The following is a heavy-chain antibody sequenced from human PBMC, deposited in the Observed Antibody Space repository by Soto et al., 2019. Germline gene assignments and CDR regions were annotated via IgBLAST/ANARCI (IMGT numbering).Heavy chain of an antibody. D-gene: IGHD2-21*01. V-gene: IGHV1-46*01. J-gene: IGHJ4*02. CDR3: ARVPAPNSRDVFDY. Sequence: ASVKFSCKASGYTFTSYYIHWLRQAPGQGLEWMGVVGPGDGCTYYAQKFQGTVTMTRDTSTSTVYVELSSLTSEDTAVYYCARVPAPNSRDVFDYWGQGTLVTVSS. CDR2: VGPGDGCT. CDR1: GYTFTSYY.